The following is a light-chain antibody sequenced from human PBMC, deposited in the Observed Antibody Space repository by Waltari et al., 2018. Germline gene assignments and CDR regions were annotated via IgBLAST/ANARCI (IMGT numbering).Light chain of an antibody. J-gene: IGKJ2*01. CDR2: AAS. Sequence: DIRMTQSPSSLSASVGDRVTITCRASQGISTYLNWYQQKPGKAPMLLIQAASSLESGVTSRFRGSGSGTDFTLTISSLQPEDFATYYCQQSFSTLYTFGQGTKLEIK. V-gene: IGKV1-39*01. CDR1: QGISTY. CDR3: QQSFSTLYT.